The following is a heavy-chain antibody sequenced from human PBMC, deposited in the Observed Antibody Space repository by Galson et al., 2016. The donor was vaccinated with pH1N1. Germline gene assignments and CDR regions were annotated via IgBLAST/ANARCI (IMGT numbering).Heavy chain of an antibody. CDR2: IYYTGNT. J-gene: IGHJ4*02. V-gene: IGHV4-31*03. Sequence: TLSLTCTVSGGSISSDSSYWSWIRQPPGKGLEWIGYIYYTGNTYYNPSLKSRLIISVDTSKNQFSPKLTSVTAADTAIYYCARVAYGDYDALFDYWGQGTLVTVSS. CDR1: GGSISSDSSY. CDR3: ARVAYGDYDALFDY. D-gene: IGHD4-17*01.